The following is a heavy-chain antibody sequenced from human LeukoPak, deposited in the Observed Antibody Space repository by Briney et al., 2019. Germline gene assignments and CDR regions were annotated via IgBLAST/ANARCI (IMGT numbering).Heavy chain of an antibody. V-gene: IGHV4-34*01. D-gene: IGHD4-17*01. J-gene: IGHJ4*02. CDR2: INHSGYT. CDR3: TKMTTGHDY. CDR1: GVSFNDYY. Sequence: SETLSLTCAVSGVSFNDYYWSWVRQTPGKGLEWIGEINHSGYTNDSPSLKSRVTLSIDTSRKQFSLNVRSVTVADTGIYYCTKMTTGHDYWGQGTLVTVSS.